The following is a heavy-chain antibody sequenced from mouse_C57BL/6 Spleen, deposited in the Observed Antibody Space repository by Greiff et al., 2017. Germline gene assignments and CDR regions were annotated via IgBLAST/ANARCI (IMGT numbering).Heavy chain of an antibody. CDR1: GYTFTSYG. J-gene: IGHJ3*01. Sequence: VKLVESGAELARPGASVKLSCTASGYTFTSYGISWVKQRTGQGLEWIGEIYPRSGNTYYNEKFKGKATLTADKSSSTAYMELRSLTSEDSAVYFCARTDGYLFAYWGQGTLVTVSA. D-gene: IGHD2-3*01. CDR2: IYPRSGNT. V-gene: IGHV1-81*01. CDR3: ARTDGYLFAY.